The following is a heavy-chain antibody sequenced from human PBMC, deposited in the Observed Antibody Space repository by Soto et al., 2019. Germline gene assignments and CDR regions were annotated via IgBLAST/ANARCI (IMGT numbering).Heavy chain of an antibody. CDR2: IYHTGDT. CDR1: SGPSRSHN. CDR3: VRQGIGDLHGLVDV. D-gene: IGHD3-10*01. J-gene: IGHJ6*02. Sequence: QVQLQQSGPGLVKPSETLSLTCTVSSGPSRSHNWGWIRQPPGGGLEWIGYIYHTGDTSYNPSLCSQVTISADTSTNHISLTLRSVTAADAAVYYCVRQGIGDLHGLVDVWGQGTRVSVSS. V-gene: IGHV4-59*08.